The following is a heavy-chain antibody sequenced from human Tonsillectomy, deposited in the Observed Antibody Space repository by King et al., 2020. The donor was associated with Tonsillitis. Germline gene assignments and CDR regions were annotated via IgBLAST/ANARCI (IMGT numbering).Heavy chain of an antibody. CDR2: INHSGST. J-gene: IGHJ6*02. CDR3: AGGTYYYDISGYYPHYGMDV. V-gene: IGHV4-34*01. CDR1: GGSFSGYH. Sequence: HVQLQQWGAGLLKPSETLSLTCAVYGGSFSGYHWSWIRQPPGKALEWIGEINHSGSTNYNPSLKSRVTIPLDTSKNQFALKLSSLTAADTALYYCAGGTYYYDISGYYPHYGMDVWGHGTTVTVSS. D-gene: IGHD3-22*01.